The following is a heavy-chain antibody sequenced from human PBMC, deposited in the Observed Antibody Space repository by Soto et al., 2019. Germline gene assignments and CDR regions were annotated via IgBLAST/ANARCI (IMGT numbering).Heavy chain of an antibody. CDR1: GFIVSDNY. CDR3: AREVSGTSFDY. J-gene: IGHJ4*02. CDR2: TYTGGYT. D-gene: IGHD1-7*01. Sequence: GGSLRLSCVASGFIVSDNYINWVRQAPGKGLEWVSVTYTGGYTYYADSVKGRFTISRDNSKNTLYLQMNSLRAEDTAVYYCAREVSGTSFDYWGQGTLVTVSS. V-gene: IGHV3-53*01.